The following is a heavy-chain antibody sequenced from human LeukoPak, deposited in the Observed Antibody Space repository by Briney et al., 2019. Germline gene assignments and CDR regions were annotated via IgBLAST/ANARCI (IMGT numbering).Heavy chain of an antibody. J-gene: IGHJ4*02. Sequence: ASVTVSCKASGYTFTSYDINWVRQAPGQGLEWMGWMNPNSGNTDYAQKFQGRVTMTRNTSISTAYMELSSLRSEDTAVYYCASLAAAGTILFDYWGQGTLVTVSS. D-gene: IGHD6-13*01. CDR2: MNPNSGNT. CDR3: ASLAAAGTILFDY. V-gene: IGHV1-8*01. CDR1: GYTFTSYD.